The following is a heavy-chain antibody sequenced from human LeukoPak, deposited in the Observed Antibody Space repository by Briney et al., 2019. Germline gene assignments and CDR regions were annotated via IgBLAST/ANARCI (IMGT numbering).Heavy chain of an antibody. V-gene: IGHV4-39*07. D-gene: IGHD3-10*02. J-gene: IGHJ4*02. CDR1: GGSISSSSYY. CDR2: IYYSGST. Sequence: SETLSLTCTVSGGSISSSSYYWGWIRQPPGKGLEWIGSIYYSGSTNYNPSLKSRVTISVDTSKNQFSLKLSSVTAADTAVYYCARASVITMLLDYWGQGTLVTVSS. CDR3: ARASVITMLLDY.